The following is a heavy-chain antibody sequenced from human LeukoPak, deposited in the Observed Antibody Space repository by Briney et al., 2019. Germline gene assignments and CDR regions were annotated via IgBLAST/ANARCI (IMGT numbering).Heavy chain of an antibody. CDR1: GSTVSSNY. CDR3: ARGGYSGYDRDAFDI. D-gene: IGHD5-12*01. Sequence: QAGGSLRLSCAASGSTVSSNYMSWVRQAPGKGLEWVSVIYSDDSTYYADSVKGRFTISRHNSKNTLYLQMNSLRAEDTAVYYCARGGYSGYDRDAFDIWGQGTMVTVSS. J-gene: IGHJ3*02. V-gene: IGHV3-53*04. CDR2: IYSDDST.